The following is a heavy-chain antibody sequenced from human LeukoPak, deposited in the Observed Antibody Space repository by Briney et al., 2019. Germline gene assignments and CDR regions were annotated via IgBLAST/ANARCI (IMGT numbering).Heavy chain of an antibody. CDR3: AKDYLAAAGIMFYFDY. Sequence: GGSLRLSCAASGFTFSSYGMHWVRQAPGKGLEWVAFIRYDGSNKYYADSVKGRFTISRDNSKNTLYLQMNSLRAEDTAVYYCAKDYLAAAGIMFYFDYWGQGTLVTVSS. J-gene: IGHJ4*02. D-gene: IGHD6-13*01. CDR2: IRYDGSNK. V-gene: IGHV3-30*02. CDR1: GFTFSSYG.